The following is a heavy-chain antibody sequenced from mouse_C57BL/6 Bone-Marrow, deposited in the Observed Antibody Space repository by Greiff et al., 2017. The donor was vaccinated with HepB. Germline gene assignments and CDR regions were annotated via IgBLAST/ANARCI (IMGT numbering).Heavy chain of an antibody. CDR2: ISSGSSTI. D-gene: IGHD1-1*01. CDR1: GFTFSDYG. V-gene: IGHV5-17*01. CDR3: ARKRDYGSGYAMDY. Sequence: EVQGVESGGGLVKPGGSLKLSCAASGFTFSDYGMHWVRQAPEKGLEWVAYISSGSSTIYYADTVKGRFTISRDNAKNTLFLQMTSLRSEDTAMYYCARKRDYGSGYAMDYWGQGTSVTVSS. J-gene: IGHJ4*01.